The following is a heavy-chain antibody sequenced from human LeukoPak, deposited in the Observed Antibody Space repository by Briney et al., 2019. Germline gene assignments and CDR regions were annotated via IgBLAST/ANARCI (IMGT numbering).Heavy chain of an antibody. CDR2: ISGGGST. Sequence: GGSLRLSCAASGFSVNSNYMSWVRQAPGKGLEWVSVISGGGSTYYADSVKGRFTISRDISKNTLYLQMNSLRAEDTAVYYCARGGGSGSYESFDYWGQGALVTVSS. D-gene: IGHD3-10*01. V-gene: IGHV3-53*01. CDR3: ARGGGSGSYESFDY. CDR1: GFSVNSNY. J-gene: IGHJ4*02.